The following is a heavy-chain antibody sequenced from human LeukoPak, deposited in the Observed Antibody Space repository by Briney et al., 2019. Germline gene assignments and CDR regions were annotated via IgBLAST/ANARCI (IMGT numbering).Heavy chain of an antibody. V-gene: IGHV3-23*01. CDR1: GFTFSSHG. CDR3: AKVTYGSGTYGAFDF. CDR2: ISGSGDNT. J-gene: IGHJ4*02. D-gene: IGHD3-10*01. Sequence: GGSLRLSCAASGFTFSSHGMSWVRQAPGKGLEWVSTISGSGDNTYYADSVKGRFTISRDNSKNTLYLQMNSLRAEDTAVYYCAKVTYGSGTYGAFDFWGQGTLVTVSS.